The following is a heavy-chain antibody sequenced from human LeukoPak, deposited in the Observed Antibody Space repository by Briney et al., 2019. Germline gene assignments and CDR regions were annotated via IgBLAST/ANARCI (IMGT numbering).Heavy chain of an antibody. CDR3: ARSPGYSSSWYEILYYYGMDV. D-gene: IGHD6-13*01. CDR2: IYYSGST. CDR1: GGSISSYY. Sequence: SETLSLTCTVSGGSISSYYWSWIRQPPGKGLEWIGYIYYSGSTNYNPSPKSRVTISVDTSKNQFSLKLSSVTAADTAVYYCARSPGYSSSWYEILYYYGMDVWGQGTTVTVSS. J-gene: IGHJ6*02. V-gene: IGHV4-59*01.